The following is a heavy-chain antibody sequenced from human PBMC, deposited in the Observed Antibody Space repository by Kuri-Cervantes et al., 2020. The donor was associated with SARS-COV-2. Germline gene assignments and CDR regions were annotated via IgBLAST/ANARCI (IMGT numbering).Heavy chain of an antibody. V-gene: IGHV4-34*01. CDR3: ARIVNYSKGNWNYGYYYYMDV. Sequence: GSLRLSCAVYGGSFSGYQWSWIRQTPGMGLEWIGQINDSGATKYNPSLKSRVIVSMDKSKNQFSLKLSSVTAADTAVYYCARIVNYSKGNWNYGYYYYMDVWGKGTTVTVSS. CDR2: INDSGAT. D-gene: IGHD1-7*01. J-gene: IGHJ6*03. CDR1: GGSFSGYQ.